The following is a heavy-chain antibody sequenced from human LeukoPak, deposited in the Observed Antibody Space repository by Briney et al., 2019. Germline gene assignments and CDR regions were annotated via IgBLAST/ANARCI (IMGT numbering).Heavy chain of an antibody. CDR3: VRDVEETSAVYYFDY. Sequence: GRSLRLSCAASGLTFSRYPMHWVRQAPGKGLEWVAVISYDGRDKHHADSVRGRFTISRDNSKNTLYLQMNSLRAEDTAVYYCVRDVEETSAVYYFDYWGQGTLVTVSS. J-gene: IGHJ4*02. D-gene: IGHD2-2*01. CDR2: ISYDGRDK. V-gene: IGHV3-30*04. CDR1: GLTFSRYP.